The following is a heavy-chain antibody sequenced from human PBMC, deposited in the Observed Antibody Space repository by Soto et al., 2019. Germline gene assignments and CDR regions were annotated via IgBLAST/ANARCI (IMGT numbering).Heavy chain of an antibody. J-gene: IGHJ4*02. CDR3: ARAGYYDSSGYYYYDY. D-gene: IGHD3-22*01. V-gene: IGHV3-53*04. Sequence: PGGSLRLSCAASGFTVSSNYMSWVRQAPGKGLEWVSVIYSGGSTYYADSVKGRFTISRHNSKNTLYLQMNSLRAEDTAVYYCARAGYYDSSGYYYYDYWGQGTLVTVSS. CDR1: GFTVSSNY. CDR2: IYSGGST.